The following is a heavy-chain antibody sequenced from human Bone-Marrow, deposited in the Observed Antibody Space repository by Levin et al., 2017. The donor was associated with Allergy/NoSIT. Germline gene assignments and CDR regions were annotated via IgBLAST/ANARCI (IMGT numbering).Heavy chain of an antibody. V-gene: IGHV3-33*01. J-gene: IGHJ6*02. Sequence: QPGGSLRLSCAASGFTFTSYGMHWVRQAPGKGLEWVAVIWYSGSRQYYGESVKGRFTISSDSSKNTLFLQMNNLTVQDTAVYFCARDIGYEATFYGLDVWGQGTTVTVSS. D-gene: IGHD5-12*01. CDR2: IWYSGSRQ. CDR3: ARDIGYEATFYGLDV. CDR1: GFTFTSYG.